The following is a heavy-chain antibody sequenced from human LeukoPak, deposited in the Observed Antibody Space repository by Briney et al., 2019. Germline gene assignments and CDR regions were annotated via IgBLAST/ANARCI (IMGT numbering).Heavy chain of an antibody. V-gene: IGHV3-48*01. D-gene: IGHD5-12*01. Sequence: PGGSLRLSCAASGFTFSSYSMNWVRQAPGKGLEWVSYISSSSSTIYYADSVKGRFTISRDNAKNSLYLQMNSLRAEDTAVYYCARVYGSGYDFRGAFDIWGQGTMVTVSS. CDR3: ARVYGSGYDFRGAFDI. CDR1: GFTFSSYS. CDR2: ISSSSSTI. J-gene: IGHJ3*02.